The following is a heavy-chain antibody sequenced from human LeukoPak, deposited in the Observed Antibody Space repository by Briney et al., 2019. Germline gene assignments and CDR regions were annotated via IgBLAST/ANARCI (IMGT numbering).Heavy chain of an antibody. CDR3: ARGPGIAVAPLQH. Sequence: GGSLRLSCAVSGFNLSTYSMSWVRQAPGKGLEWVSSISGSRSDIYYADSVKGRFTISSDNAKNSLYLQMNSLRAEDTAVYYCARGPGIAVAPLQHWGQGTLVTVSS. D-gene: IGHD6-19*01. V-gene: IGHV3-21*01. CDR1: GFNLSTYS. CDR2: ISGSRSDI. J-gene: IGHJ1*01.